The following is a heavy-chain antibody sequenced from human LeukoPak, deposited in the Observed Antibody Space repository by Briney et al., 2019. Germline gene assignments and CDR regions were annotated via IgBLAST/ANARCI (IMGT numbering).Heavy chain of an antibody. D-gene: IGHD2-21*02. CDR3: ARDTYCGGDCYSLHYGMDV. J-gene: IGHJ6*02. CDR2: IYPGDSDT. CDR1: GYSFTSYW. V-gene: IGHV5-51*01. Sequence: GESLKISCQGSGYSFTSYWIGWVRQMPGKGLEWMGIIYPGDSDTRYSPSFQGQVTISADKSISTAYLQWSSLKASDTAMYYCARDTYCGGDCYSLHYGMDVWGQGTTVTVSS.